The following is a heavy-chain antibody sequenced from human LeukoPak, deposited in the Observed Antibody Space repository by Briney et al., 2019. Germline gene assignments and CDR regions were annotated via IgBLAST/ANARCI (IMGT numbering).Heavy chain of an antibody. CDR2: INPNSGGT. J-gene: IGHJ4*02. V-gene: IGHV1-2*06. CDR3: ARERSGIVVVTAPFDY. Sequence: ASVKVSCKASGYTFTSYYMHWVRQAPGQGLEWMGRINPNSGGTNYAHKFQGRGTMTRDTSISTAYMELSRLRSDDTAVYYCARERSGIVVVTAPFDYWGQGTLVTVSS. D-gene: IGHD2-21*02. CDR1: GYTFTSYY.